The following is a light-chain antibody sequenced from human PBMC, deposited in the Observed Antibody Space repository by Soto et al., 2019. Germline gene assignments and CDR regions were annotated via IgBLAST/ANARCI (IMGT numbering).Light chain of an antibody. CDR3: QQYNDFPWT. CDR2: RAS. V-gene: IGKV1-5*03. Sequence: DIKMTQSPSTLSASVGDTVTITCRASQTISTSLAWYQLKPGQAPKVLIYRASSLQSGVPSRFSGSGSATEFALTISNLQPVDFATYYCQQYNDFPWTFGQGTQVEIK. J-gene: IGKJ1*01. CDR1: QTISTS.